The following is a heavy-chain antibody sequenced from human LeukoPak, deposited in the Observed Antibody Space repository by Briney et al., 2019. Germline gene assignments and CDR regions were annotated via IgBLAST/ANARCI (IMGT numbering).Heavy chain of an antibody. Sequence: SVKVSCKASGGTFSSYAISWVRQAPGQGLEWMGGIIPIFGTANYAQKFQGRVTITADESTSTAYMELSSLRSEDTAVYYCAGVQGPFRYCSSTSCYTGNYYYYMDVWGKGTTVTVSS. CDR3: AGVQGPFRYCSSTSCYTGNYYYYMDV. CDR2: IIPIFGTA. V-gene: IGHV1-69*13. D-gene: IGHD2-2*02. J-gene: IGHJ6*03. CDR1: GGTFSSYA.